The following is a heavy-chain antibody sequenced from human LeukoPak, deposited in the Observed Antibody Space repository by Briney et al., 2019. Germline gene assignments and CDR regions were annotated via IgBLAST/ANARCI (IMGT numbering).Heavy chain of an antibody. J-gene: IGHJ4*02. CDR3: AKVPLGEGTTMIVVAYYFDY. CDR2: ISGSGGST. Sequence: GGSLRLSCAASGFTFSSYAMSWVRQAPGKGLEWVPAISGSGGSTYYADSVKGRFTISRDNSKNTLYLQMNSLRAEDTAVYYCAKVPLGEGTTMIVVAYYFDYWGQGTLVTVSS. CDR1: GFTFSSYA. D-gene: IGHD3-22*01. V-gene: IGHV3-23*01.